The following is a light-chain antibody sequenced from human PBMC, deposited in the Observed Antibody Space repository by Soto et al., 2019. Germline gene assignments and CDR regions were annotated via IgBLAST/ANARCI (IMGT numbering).Light chain of an antibody. J-gene: IGKJ5*01. CDR1: RSVNSY. CDR3: QHRSEWPVS. V-gene: IGKV3-11*01. CDR2: DAS. Sequence: EIVLTQSPATLSFSPGERATLSCRASRSVNSYLAWYQQKPGRAPRLLISDASNRATGIPARFSGSGSGTDFTLTISSLEPEDFAVYYCQHRSEWPVSFGQGTRLEI.